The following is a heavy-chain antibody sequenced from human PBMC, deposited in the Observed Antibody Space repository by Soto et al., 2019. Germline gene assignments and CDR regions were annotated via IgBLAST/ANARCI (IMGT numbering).Heavy chain of an antibody. CDR3: ARDLWGYCGTDCYPLDV. J-gene: IGHJ6*02. V-gene: IGHV4-59*01. CDR1: GGSISRYD. D-gene: IGHD2-21*02. CDR2: LYNTGST. Sequence: PSETLSLTCTVSGGSISRYDWSWIRQPLGKGLEWIGYLYNTGSTIYNPSLKSRVTISVDTSKNQFSLKLNSVTAADTAVYYCARDLWGYCGTDCYPLDVWGQGTTVTVS.